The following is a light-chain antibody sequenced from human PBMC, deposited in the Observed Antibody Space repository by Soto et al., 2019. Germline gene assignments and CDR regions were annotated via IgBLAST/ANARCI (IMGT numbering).Light chain of an antibody. CDR3: GSFTGGITPYV. CDR1: SSDIGGYKY. CDR2: EVS. J-gene: IGLJ1*01. V-gene: IGLV2-14*01. Sequence: QSALTQPRSVSGSPGQSVTISCTGSSSDIGGYKYVSWYQQHPGKAPKLIIYEVSSRPSGVSNRFSGSKSGNTASLTISGLQADDEADYHCGSFTGGITPYVFGTGTKLTVL.